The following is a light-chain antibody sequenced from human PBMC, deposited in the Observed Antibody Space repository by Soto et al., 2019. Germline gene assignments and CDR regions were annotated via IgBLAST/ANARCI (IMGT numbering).Light chain of an antibody. V-gene: IGLV1-40*01. Sequence: QSVLTQPPSVSGAPGQRVTISCTGSTSNIGADYDVHWYQQLPGTAPKLLIYGSSDRPSGVPDRFSGSKSGTSASLAITGLQDEDEADYYCQSYDSSMINYVFGTGTKVTVL. CDR1: TSNIGADYD. CDR2: GSS. CDR3: QSYDSSMINYV. J-gene: IGLJ1*01.